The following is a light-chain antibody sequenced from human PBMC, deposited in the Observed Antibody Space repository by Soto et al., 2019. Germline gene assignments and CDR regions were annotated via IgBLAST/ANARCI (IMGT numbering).Light chain of an antibody. CDR1: NIGSKS. V-gene: IGLV3-21*04. CDR3: QVWDSTSDHPRVI. CDR2: YDS. J-gene: IGLJ2*01. Sequence: SYELTQPPSVSVAPGKTARITCGGNNIGSKSVHWYQQKPCQAPVLVIYYDSDRPSGIPERFSGSNSGNTATLTINRVEAGDEADYYCQVWDSTSDHPRVIFGGGTKLTVL.